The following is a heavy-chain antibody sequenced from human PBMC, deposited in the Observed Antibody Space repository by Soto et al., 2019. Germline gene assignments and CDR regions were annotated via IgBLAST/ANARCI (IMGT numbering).Heavy chain of an antibody. CDR3: ARETGGAVAGPIDY. D-gene: IGHD6-19*01. V-gene: IGHV3-33*01. J-gene: IGHJ4*02. CDR2: IWYDGSNK. CDR1: GFTFSSYG. Sequence: PGGSLRLSCAASGFTFSSYGMHWVRQAPGKGLEWVAVIWYDGSNKYYADSVKGRFAISRDNSKNTLYLQMNSLRAEDTAVYYCARETGGAVAGPIDYWGQGTLVTVSS.